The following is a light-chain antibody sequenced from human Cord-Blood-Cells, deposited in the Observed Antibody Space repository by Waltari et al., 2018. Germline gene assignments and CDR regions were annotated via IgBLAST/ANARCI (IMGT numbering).Light chain of an antibody. Sequence: QSALTQPASVSGSPGPSITISCTGTSSDVGGYNYVPWYQQHPGKAPNLMIYDVSNRPSGVSNRFSGSKSGNTASLTISGLQAEDEADYYCSSYTSSSTWVFGGGTKLTVL. V-gene: IGLV2-14*03. CDR3: SSYTSSSTWV. CDR2: DVS. CDR1: SSDVGGYNY. J-gene: IGLJ3*02.